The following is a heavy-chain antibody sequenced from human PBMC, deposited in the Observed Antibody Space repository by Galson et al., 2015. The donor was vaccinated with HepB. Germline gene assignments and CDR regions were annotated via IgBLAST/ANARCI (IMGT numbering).Heavy chain of an antibody. V-gene: IGHV3-30*04. CDR1: GFTFSSYA. D-gene: IGHD3-22*01. J-gene: IGHJ3*02. CDR3: ARGREDVGIYYDSSGPDAFDI. CDR2: ISYDGSNK. Sequence: LRLSCAASGFTFSSYAMHWVRQAPGKGLEWVAVISYDGSNKYYADSVKGRFTISRDNSKNTLYLQMNSLRAEDTAVYYCARGREDVGIYYDSSGPDAFDIWGQGTMVTVSS.